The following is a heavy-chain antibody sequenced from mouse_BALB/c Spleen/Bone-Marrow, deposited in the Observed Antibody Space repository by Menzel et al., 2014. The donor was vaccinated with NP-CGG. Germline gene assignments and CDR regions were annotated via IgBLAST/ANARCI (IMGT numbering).Heavy chain of an antibody. Sequence: QVQLQQSGAKLVRPGASVKISCKGSGYTFTDHAMHWVKRSHAKSLEWIGLISGYYGDAIYNQKFKGKATMTVDKSSSTAYMELARLTSEDSAIYYCARSGKVRNAMDYWCQGTSVTVSS. CDR1: GYTFTDHA. V-gene: IGHV1S137*01. CDR2: ISGYYGDA. J-gene: IGHJ4*01. D-gene: IGHD2-14*01. CDR3: ARSGKVRNAMDY.